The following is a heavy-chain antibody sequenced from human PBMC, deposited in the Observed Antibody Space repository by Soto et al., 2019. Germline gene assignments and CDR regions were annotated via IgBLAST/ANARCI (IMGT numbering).Heavy chain of an antibody. Sequence: PVGSLRLSCAASGFTFSSYTMHWVRQAPGKGLEWMTVISYDGTNKYYADSVKGRFTISRDNSKNTLYLQMNSLRAEDTAVYYCARDLTAAGYLYYYGMDVWGQGTTVTVSS. CDR1: GFTFSSYT. V-gene: IGHV3-30-3*01. D-gene: IGHD6-13*01. CDR3: ARDLTAAGYLYYYGMDV. CDR2: ISYDGTNK. J-gene: IGHJ6*02.